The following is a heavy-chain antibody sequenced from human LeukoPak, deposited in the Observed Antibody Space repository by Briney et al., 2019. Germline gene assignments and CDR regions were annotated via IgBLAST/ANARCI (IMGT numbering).Heavy chain of an antibody. J-gene: IGHJ6*03. CDR1: GYTFTSYG. Sequence: ASVKVSCKASGYTFTSYGISWVRQAPGQGLEWMGWISAYNGNTNYAQKLQGRVTMTTDTSTSTAYMELRSLRSDDTAVYYCARMVATYYYYYYMDVWGKGTTVTISS. V-gene: IGHV1-18*01. D-gene: IGHD5-12*01. CDR2: ISAYNGNT. CDR3: ARMVATYYYYYYMDV.